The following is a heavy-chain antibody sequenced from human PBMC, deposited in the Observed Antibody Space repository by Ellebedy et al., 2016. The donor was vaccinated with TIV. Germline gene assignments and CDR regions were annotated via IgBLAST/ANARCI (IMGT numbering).Heavy chain of an antibody. CDR3: VRDGYNQVAYDR. J-gene: IGHJ5*02. CDR1: GFIISGDW. V-gene: IGHV3-23*01. Sequence: GESLKISCAASGFIISGDWMSWVRQAPGKGLEWVSTVSGTGARTDYVDSVKGRFTISRDTSRNTLFLEMNSLTIEDTAIYYCVRDGYNQVAYDRWGQGTLVTVSS. D-gene: IGHD5-24*01. CDR2: VSGTGART.